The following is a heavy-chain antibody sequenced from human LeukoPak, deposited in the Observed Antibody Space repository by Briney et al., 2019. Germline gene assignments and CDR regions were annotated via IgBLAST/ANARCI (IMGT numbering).Heavy chain of an antibody. J-gene: IGHJ3*02. V-gene: IGHV3-74*01. CDR3: ASVKRGLLWFGELKNAFDI. Sequence: GGSLRPSCAAPGFTFSSYWMHWVRQAPGKGLVWVSCINSDGSSTSYADSVKGRFTISRDNAKNTLYLQMNSLRAEDTAVYYCASVKRGLLWFGELKNAFDIWGQGTMVTVSS. CDR1: GFTFSSYW. CDR2: INSDGSST. D-gene: IGHD3-10*01.